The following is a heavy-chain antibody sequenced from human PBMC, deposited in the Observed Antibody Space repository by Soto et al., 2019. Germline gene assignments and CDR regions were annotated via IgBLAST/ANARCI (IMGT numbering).Heavy chain of an antibody. Sequence: QVQLQESGPGLVKPSETLSLICAVSGGSIISTNYYWSWILQHPGKGLEWIGYIYYTGGMYSNPSLTSRLTISVDSYNNQLPLNLSSVTAADTAVYYCARGKVVRGARARIDVWGQGTTVTVSS. CDR1: GGSIISTNYY. D-gene: IGHD3-10*01. V-gene: IGHV4-31*11. J-gene: IGHJ6*02. CDR2: IYYTGGM. CDR3: ARGKVVRGARARIDV.